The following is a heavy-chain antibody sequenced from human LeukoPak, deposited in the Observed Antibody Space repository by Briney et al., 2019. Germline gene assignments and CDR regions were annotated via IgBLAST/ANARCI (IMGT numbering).Heavy chain of an antibody. CDR3: SRRGVTGTYDAFDI. CDR1: GFTVINNY. J-gene: IGHJ3*02. Sequence: GGSLRLSCAASGFTVINNYMSWVRQAPGRGLEWVGFIRSNAYGGTTEYGASAEGRFTISRDDSKSIAYLQMDSLKTEDTAVYFCSRRGVTGTYDAFDIWGQGTLVTVSS. V-gene: IGHV3-49*04. CDR2: IRSNAYGGTT. D-gene: IGHD1-1*01.